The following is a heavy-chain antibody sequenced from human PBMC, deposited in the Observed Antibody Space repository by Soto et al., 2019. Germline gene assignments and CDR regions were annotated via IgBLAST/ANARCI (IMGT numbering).Heavy chain of an antibody. CDR3: ARAGDSGYDYGEGGYYGMDV. Sequence: QVQLVQSGAEVKKPGASVKVSCKASGYTFTSYDINWVRQATGQGLEWMGWMNPNSGNTGYAQKLQGRGTMTRNASRSTAYMELSSLRSEDTAVYYCARAGDSGYDYGEGGYYGMDVWGQGTTVTVSS. D-gene: IGHD5-12*01. V-gene: IGHV1-8*01. CDR1: GYTFTSYD. CDR2: MNPNSGNT. J-gene: IGHJ6*02.